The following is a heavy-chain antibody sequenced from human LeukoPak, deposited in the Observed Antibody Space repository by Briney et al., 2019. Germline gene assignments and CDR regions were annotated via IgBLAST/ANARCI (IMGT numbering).Heavy chain of an antibody. CDR3: ARGREWEPKVFDY. V-gene: IGHV4-59*01. Sequence: ETLSLTCTVSGGSISGYYWSWVRQPPGKGLEWIGYIYYSGSTNYNPSLKSRVTISVDTSKNQFSLKLSSVTAADTAVYYCARGREWEPKVFDYWGQGTLVTVSS. CDR1: GGSISGYY. CDR2: IYYSGST. J-gene: IGHJ4*02. D-gene: IGHD1-26*01.